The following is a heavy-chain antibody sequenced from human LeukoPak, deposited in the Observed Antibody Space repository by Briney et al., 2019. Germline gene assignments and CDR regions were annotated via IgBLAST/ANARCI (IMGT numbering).Heavy chain of an antibody. CDR2: IYSGGST. V-gene: IGHV3-53*01. CDR3: ARDRRGIAAAGTHFDY. Sequence: GGSLRLSCVGSGLSVSSDYMNWVRQAPGRGLEWVSVIYSGGSTYYADSVKGRFTISRDNSKNTLYLQMNSLRAEDTAVYYCARDRRGIAAAGTHFDYWGQGTLVTVSS. J-gene: IGHJ4*02. D-gene: IGHD6-13*01. CDR1: GLSVSSDY.